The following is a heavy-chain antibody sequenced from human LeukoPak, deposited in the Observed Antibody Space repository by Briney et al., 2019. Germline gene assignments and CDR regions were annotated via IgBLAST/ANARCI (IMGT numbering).Heavy chain of an antibody. CDR1: GFTFDDYG. D-gene: IGHD3-16*01. Sequence: PGGSLRLSCASSGFTFDDYGMSWVRQAPGKGLVWVSRINSDGSSTSYADSVKGRFTISRDNAKNTLYLQMNSLRAEDTAVYYCAREGLYYDAFDIWGQGTMVTVSS. V-gene: IGHV3-74*01. CDR3: AREGLYYDAFDI. J-gene: IGHJ3*02. CDR2: INSDGSST.